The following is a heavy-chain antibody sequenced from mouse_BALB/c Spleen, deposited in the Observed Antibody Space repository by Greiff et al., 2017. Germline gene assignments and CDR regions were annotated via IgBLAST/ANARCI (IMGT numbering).Heavy chain of an antibody. CDR3: ARDKTSHYYAMDY. CDR1: GFSLTSYG. V-gene: IGHV2-9*02. CDR2: IWAGGST. J-gene: IGHJ4*01. Sequence: VQLVESGPGLVAPSQSLSITCTVSGFSLTSYGVHWVRQPPGKGLEWLGVIWAGGSTNYNSALMSRLSISKDNSKSQVFLKMNSLQTDDTAMYYCARDKTSHYYAMDYWGQGTSVTVSS.